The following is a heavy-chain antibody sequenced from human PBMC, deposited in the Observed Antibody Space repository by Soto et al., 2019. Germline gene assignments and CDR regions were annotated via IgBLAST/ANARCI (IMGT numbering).Heavy chain of an antibody. J-gene: IGHJ6*02. Sequence: RASVKVSCKASGYSFTTYGITWVRQAPGQGLDWMGWISGYNDNRNYAQKFQGRVTMTTDTSASTAYMELRSLTSDDTAIYYCARDPPITGSLRGTPLMDVWGQGTTVTVYS. D-gene: IGHD1-20*01. V-gene: IGHV1-18*04. CDR2: ISGYNDNR. CDR1: GYSFTTYG. CDR3: ARDPPITGSLRGTPLMDV.